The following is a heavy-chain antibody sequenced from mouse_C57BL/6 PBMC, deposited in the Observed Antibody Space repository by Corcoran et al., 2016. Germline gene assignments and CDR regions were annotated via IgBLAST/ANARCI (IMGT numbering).Heavy chain of an antibody. J-gene: IGHJ4*01. CDR3: ARRYDYGGYYAMDY. Sequence: QIQLVQSGPELKKPGETVNISCKASGYTFPTYGMSWVKQAPGKGLKWMGWINPYSGVPTYADDFKGRFAFSLETSASTAYLQINNLKNEDTATYFCARRYDYGGYYAMDYWGQGTSVTVSS. D-gene: IGHD2-4*01. CDR2: INPYSGVP. CDR1: GYTFPTYG. V-gene: IGHV9-3*01.